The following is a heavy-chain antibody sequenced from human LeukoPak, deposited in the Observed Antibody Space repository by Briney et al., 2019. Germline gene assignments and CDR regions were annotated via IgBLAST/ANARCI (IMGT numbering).Heavy chain of an antibody. V-gene: IGHV4-4*09. CDR3: ARLTRFSTSPDRYYLDY. CDR1: GDSISSYY. CDR2: IYTSGGT. D-gene: IGHD6-6*01. Sequence: SETLSLTCTVSGDSISSYYWSWIRQPPGKGLEWIGYIYTSGGTNYIPSLKGRVTISIDTSKNQFSLKLSSVTAADSALYYCARLTRFSTSPDRYYLDYWGQGTLVTVSS. J-gene: IGHJ4*02.